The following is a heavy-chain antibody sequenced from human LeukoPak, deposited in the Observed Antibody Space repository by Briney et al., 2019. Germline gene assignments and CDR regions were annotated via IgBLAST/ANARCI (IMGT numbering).Heavy chain of an antibody. J-gene: IGHJ3*02. CDR3: ARDRLGTDAFDI. V-gene: IGHV3-7*01. D-gene: IGHD1-1*01. Sequence: GGSLRLSCAASGFTFSSYAMSWVRQAPGKGLEWVANIKQDGSEKYYVDSVKGRFTISRDNAKNSLYLQMNSLRAEDTAVYYCARDRLGTDAFDIWGQGTMVTVSS. CDR1: GFTFSSYA. CDR2: IKQDGSEK.